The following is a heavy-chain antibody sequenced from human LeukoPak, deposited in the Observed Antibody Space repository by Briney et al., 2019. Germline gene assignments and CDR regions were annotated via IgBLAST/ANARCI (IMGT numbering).Heavy chain of an antibody. J-gene: IGHJ4*02. D-gene: IGHD6-13*01. CDR2: IIPIFGTA. CDR3: ARDDSIAAAGLF. V-gene: IGHV1-69*13. Sequence: ASVKVSCKASGGTFSSYAISWVRQAPGRGLEWMGGIIPIFGTANYAQKFQGRVTITADESTSTAYMELSSLRSEDTAVYYCARDDSIAAAGLFWGQGTLVTVSS. CDR1: GGTFSSYA.